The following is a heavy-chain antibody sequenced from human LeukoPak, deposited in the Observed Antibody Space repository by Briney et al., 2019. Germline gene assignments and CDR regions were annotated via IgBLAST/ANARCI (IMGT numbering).Heavy chain of an antibody. CDR2: ISRTGNSI. CDR3: ARGPYSSNWYVDY. V-gene: IGHV3-48*03. CDR1: GFTLSSYE. J-gene: IGHJ4*02. D-gene: IGHD6-13*01. Sequence: GGSLRLSCAASGFTLSSYEMNWVRLAPGKGLEWISYISRTGNSIYYADSVKGRFTISRDSAKNSLYLQMNSLRAEDTAVFYCARGPYSSNWYVDYWGQGTLVTVAS.